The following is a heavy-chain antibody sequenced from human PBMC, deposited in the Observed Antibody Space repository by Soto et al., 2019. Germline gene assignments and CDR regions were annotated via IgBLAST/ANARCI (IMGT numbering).Heavy chain of an antibody. J-gene: IGHJ4*02. CDR2: IYYNDDR. CDR3: AHSDGGYEIIYFDF. Sequence: GPTLVNPTQTLTLTCTFSGVSFTTAGVAVGWIRQTPGGALEWLTLIYYNDDRRFSPSLKTRLTITGDTSKNQVVLSLTNVDPGDTATYFCAHSDGGYEIIYFDFWGQGIPVTVSS. D-gene: IGHD5-12*01. V-gene: IGHV2-5*01. CDR1: GVSFTTAGVA.